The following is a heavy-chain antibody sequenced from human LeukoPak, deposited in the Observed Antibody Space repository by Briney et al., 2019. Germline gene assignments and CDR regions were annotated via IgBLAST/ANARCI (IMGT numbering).Heavy chain of an antibody. V-gene: IGHV3-30-3*01. CDR3: ARGNGLAY. CDR1: GFTFSSYA. D-gene: IGHD4-11*01. Sequence: PGRSLRLSCAASGFTFSSYAMHWVRQAPGKGLEWVAVISHDGSNKYYADSVKGRFTISRDNSKNTLYLQMNSLRAEDTAVYYCARGNGLAYWGQETLVTVSS. CDR2: ISHDGSNK. J-gene: IGHJ4*02.